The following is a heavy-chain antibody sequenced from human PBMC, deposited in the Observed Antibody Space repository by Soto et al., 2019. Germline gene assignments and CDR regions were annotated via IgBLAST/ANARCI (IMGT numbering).Heavy chain of an antibody. J-gene: IGHJ4*02. V-gene: IGHV4-59*01. CDR1: GGSISSYY. CDR3: ARVVGVVYFGY. Sequence: PSETLPLTCTVSGGSISSYYWSWIRQPPGKGLEWIGYIYYSGSTNYNPSLKSRVTISVDTSKNQFSLKLSSVTAADTAVYYCARVVGVVYFGYWGQGTLVTVSS. D-gene: IGHD2-15*01. CDR2: IYYSGST.